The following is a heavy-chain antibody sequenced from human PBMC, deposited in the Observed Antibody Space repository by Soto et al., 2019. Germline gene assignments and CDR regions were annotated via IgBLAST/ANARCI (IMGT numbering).Heavy chain of an antibody. V-gene: IGHV4-59*08. CDR1: GGSISSYY. J-gene: IGHJ2*01. D-gene: IGHD6-6*01. CDR3: ARVGPLYSSSPGDWYFDL. Sequence: QVQLQESGPGLVKPSETLSLTCTVSGGSISSYYWSWIRQPPGKGLEWIGYIYYSGSTNYNPSLKSRVTISVDTSKNQFSLKLSSVTAADTAVYYCARVGPLYSSSPGDWYFDLWGRGTLVTVSS. CDR2: IYYSGST.